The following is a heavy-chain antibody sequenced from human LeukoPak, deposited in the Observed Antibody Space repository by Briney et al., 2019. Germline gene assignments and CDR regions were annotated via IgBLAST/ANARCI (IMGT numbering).Heavy chain of an antibody. CDR3: ARQDHYYDMATDAFDI. CDR1: GGSISSYY. J-gene: IGHJ3*02. Sequence: SETLSLTCTVSGGSISSYYWSWIRQPPGKGLEWIGSIYYSGSTYYNPSLKSRVTISVDTSKNQFSLKLSSVTAADTAMYYCARQDHYYDMATDAFDIWGQGTMVTVSS. CDR2: IYYSGST. V-gene: IGHV4-59*08. D-gene: IGHD3-22*01.